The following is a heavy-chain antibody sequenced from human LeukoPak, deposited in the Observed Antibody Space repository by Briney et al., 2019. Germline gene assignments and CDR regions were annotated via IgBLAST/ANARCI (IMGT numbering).Heavy chain of an antibody. D-gene: IGHD3-3*01. J-gene: IGHJ4*02. CDR3: ARLWSGLRPPDY. CDR1: GGSISSNNYY. CDR2: IYYSGNT. V-gene: IGHV4-39*01. Sequence: SETLSLTCTVSGGSISSNNYYWVWNRPPPGQELEWIGSIYYSGNTYYNPSLKSRVTISVDTSKCQFSLKLSSVTAADTAVFYCARLWSGLRPPDYWGQGTLVTVSS.